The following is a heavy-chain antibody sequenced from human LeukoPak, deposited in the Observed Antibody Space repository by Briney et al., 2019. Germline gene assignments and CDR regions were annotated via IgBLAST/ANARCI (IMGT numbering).Heavy chain of an antibody. V-gene: IGHV6-1*01. CDR2: TYYRSQWLQ. Sequence: SQTLSLTCDISGDSVSSDNVAWIWIRQSPSRGLEWLERTYYRSQWLQQYGVSVKDRVTINPDTSKNQISLQLSSVTPDDAVIYYCASWIHATGGLVYWGKGTLVTVSS. J-gene: IGHJ4*02. D-gene: IGHD3-16*01. CDR3: ASWIHATGGLVY. CDR1: GDSVSSDNVA.